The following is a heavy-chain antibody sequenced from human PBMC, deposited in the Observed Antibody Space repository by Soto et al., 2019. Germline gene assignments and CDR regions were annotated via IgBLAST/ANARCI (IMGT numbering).Heavy chain of an antibody. Sequence: PGGSLRLSCAASGFTFSSYGMHWVRQAPGKGLEWVSYISSSSSTIYYADSVKGRFTISRDNAKNSLYLQMNSLRAEDTAVYYCTRDLWFGESYSPDWGQGTQVTVSS. CDR2: ISSSSSTI. CDR1: GFTFSSYG. J-gene: IGHJ4*02. V-gene: IGHV3-48*01. D-gene: IGHD3-10*01. CDR3: TRDLWFGESYSPD.